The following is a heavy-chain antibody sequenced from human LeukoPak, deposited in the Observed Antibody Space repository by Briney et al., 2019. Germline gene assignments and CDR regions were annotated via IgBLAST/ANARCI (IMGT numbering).Heavy chain of an antibody. J-gene: IGHJ4*02. CDR2: IKSKTDGGTT. CDR3: TTDYDILTGYYFGY. D-gene: IGHD3-9*01. V-gene: IGHV3-15*01. CDR1: GFTFSSYW. Sequence: GGSLRLSCAASGFTFSSYWMSWVRQAPGRGLEWVGRIKSKTDGGTTDFPAPVKGRFTISRDDSKNTLYLQMNSLKTEDTAMYYCTTDYDILTGYYFGYWGQGTLVTVSS.